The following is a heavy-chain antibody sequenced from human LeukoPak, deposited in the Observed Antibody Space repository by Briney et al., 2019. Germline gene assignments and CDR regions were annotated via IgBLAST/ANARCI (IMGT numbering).Heavy chain of an antibody. J-gene: IGHJ1*01. CDR2: IKSKTDGGTT. CDR1: GFIFSNAW. CDR3: STAAQH. V-gene: IGHV3-15*01. Sequence: GGSLRLSCAASGFIFSNAWMSWVRQAPGKGLEWVGRIKSKTDGGTTDNAESVKGRFTISRDDSKNTLFLQMNSLKTEDTAVYYCSTAAQHWGQGTLVTVSS.